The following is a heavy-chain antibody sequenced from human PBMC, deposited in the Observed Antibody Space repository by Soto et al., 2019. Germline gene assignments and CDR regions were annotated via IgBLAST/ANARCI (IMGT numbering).Heavy chain of an antibody. CDR1: GFTFSNAW. CDR3: VTDRRDYGDVHFDY. J-gene: IGHJ4*02. V-gene: IGHV3-15*01. CDR2: IKRNTDGGTT. D-gene: IGHD4-17*01. Sequence: EVQLVESGGGMVEPGGSLRLSCAASGFTFSNAWMSWVRQAPGKGLEFVGRIKRNTDGGTTGFAAPVQGRFTISRDDFKRTLYLEMNSLKTEDTAVYYCVTDRRDYGDVHFDYWGQGTLVTVSA.